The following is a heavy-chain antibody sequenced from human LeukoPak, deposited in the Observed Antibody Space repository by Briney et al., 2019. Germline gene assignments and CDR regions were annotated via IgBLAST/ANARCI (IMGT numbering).Heavy chain of an antibody. CDR3: ARHVSDYDFWSGYYRGNWFDP. CDR2: IYPVDSDT. Sequence: PGESLKISCKGSGYSFTSYWIGWVRQMPGKGLEWMGIIYPVDSDTRYSPSFQGQVTISADKSISTAYLQWSSLKASDTAMYYCARHVSDYDFWSGYYRGNWFDPWGQGTLVTVSS. J-gene: IGHJ5*02. CDR1: GYSFTSYW. D-gene: IGHD3-3*01. V-gene: IGHV5-51*01.